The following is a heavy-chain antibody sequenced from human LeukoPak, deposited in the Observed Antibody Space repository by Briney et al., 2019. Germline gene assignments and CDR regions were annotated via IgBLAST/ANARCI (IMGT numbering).Heavy chain of an antibody. D-gene: IGHD5-24*01. CDR1: GYTFTSYG. Sequence: GASVKVSCKASGYTFTSYGISWVRQAPGQGLEWMGWISAYNGNTNYAQKLQGRVTMTTDTSTSTAYMELRSLRSDDTAVYYCARGVWRWLQSSFDYWAREPWSPSPQ. CDR2: ISAYNGNT. CDR3: ARGVWRWLQSSFDY. J-gene: IGHJ4*02. V-gene: IGHV1-18*01.